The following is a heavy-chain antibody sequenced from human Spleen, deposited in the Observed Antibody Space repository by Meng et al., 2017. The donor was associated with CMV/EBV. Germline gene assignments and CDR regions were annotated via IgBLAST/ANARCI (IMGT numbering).Heavy chain of an antibody. D-gene: IGHD3-10*01. V-gene: IGHV4-34*01. J-gene: IGHJ4*02. CDR2: INHSGST. Sequence: CAVYGGSFSGYYWSWIRKPPGKGLEWIGEINHSGSTNYNPSLKSRVTISVDTSKNQFSLKLSSVTAADTAVYYCASLWFGELFRAYWGQGTLVTVSS. CDR3: ASLWFGELFRAY. CDR1: GGSFSGYY.